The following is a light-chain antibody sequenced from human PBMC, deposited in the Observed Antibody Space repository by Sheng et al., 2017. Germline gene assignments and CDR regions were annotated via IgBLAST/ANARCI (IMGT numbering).Light chain of an antibody. CDR3: QQYGSSPQT. CDR1: QSVSSSY. J-gene: IGKJ2*01. Sequence: ETVMTQSPATLSVSPGERATLSCRASQSVSSSYLAWYQQKPGQAPRLLIYGASSRATGIPDRFSGSGSGTDFTLTISRLEPEDFAVYYCQQYGSSPQTFGQGTKLEIK. CDR2: GAS. V-gene: IGKV3-20*01.